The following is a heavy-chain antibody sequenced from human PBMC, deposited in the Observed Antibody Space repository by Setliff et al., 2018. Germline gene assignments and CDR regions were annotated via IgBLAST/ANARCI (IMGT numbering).Heavy chain of an antibody. CDR3: AKSASSWYRGIYYYYYYMDI. Sequence: SGGSLRLSCAASGFTFSSYAMSWVRQAPGKGLEWVSAISGSGGSTYYADSVKGRFTISRDNSKNTLYLQMNSLRAEDTAVYYCAKSASSWYRGIYYYYYYMDIWGKGTTVTVSS. V-gene: IGHV3-23*01. CDR1: GFTFSSYA. CDR2: ISGSGGST. J-gene: IGHJ6*03. D-gene: IGHD6-13*01.